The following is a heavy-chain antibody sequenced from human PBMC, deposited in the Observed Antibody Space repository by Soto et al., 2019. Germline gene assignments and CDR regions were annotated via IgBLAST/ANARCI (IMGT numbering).Heavy chain of an antibody. Sequence: QVQLQQSGPGLVKPSQTLSLTCAISGESVSTNSATWDWIRQSPSRGLEWLGRTYYRSKWYHDSAISVKGRITLNADTLTHPLSLQLNPLTPDDTAVHYCARLIGDSWLDAWGQGTLFTFSS. CDR3: ARLIGDSWLDA. J-gene: IGHJ5*02. D-gene: IGHD2-8*01. CDR2: TYYRSKWYH. V-gene: IGHV6-1*01. CDR1: GESVSTNSAT.